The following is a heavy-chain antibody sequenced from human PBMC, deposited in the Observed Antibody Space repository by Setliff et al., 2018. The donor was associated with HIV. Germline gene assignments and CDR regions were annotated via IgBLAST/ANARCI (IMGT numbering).Heavy chain of an antibody. Sequence: SVKVSCKASGGPFSSYSITWVRQAPGQGLEWMGRIIPVYGTTNYAQKFQGRVTITADKSTSTAYMELSSLRSDDTAVYYCARDPGEGGGGFLEWTIGYYYYMDVWGKGTTVTVSS. D-gene: IGHD3-3*01. V-gene: IGHV1-69*06. CDR1: GGPFSSYS. CDR2: IIPVYGTT. CDR3: ARDPGEGGGGFLEWTIGYYYYMDV. J-gene: IGHJ6*03.